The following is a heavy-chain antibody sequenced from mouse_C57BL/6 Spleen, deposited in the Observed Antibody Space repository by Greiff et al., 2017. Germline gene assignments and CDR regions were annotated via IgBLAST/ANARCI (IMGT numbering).Heavy chain of an antibody. J-gene: IGHJ3*01. Sequence: QVQLQQPGAELVRPGSSVKLFCKASGYTFTSYWMDWVKQRPGQGLEWIGNIYPSDSETHYNQKFKDKAILTVDKSSSTAYMQLSSLTSEDSAVYYCARGQEGNDYDAVWFAYWGQGTLVTVSA. V-gene: IGHV1-61*01. D-gene: IGHD2-4*01. CDR1: GYTFTSYW. CDR3: ARGQEGNDYDAVWFAY. CDR2: IYPSDSET.